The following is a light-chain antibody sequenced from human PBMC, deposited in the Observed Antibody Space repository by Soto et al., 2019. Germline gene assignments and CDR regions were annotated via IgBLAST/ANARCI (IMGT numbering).Light chain of an antibody. CDR3: QQLERYPST. J-gene: IGKJ4*01. CDR2: AAS. CDR1: QGIKSF. Sequence: IHLTQSPSSLSASVGYRFTITCGASQGIKSFLAWYQQKPGKAPKLLIYAASTLQSGVPSRFSGSGSGTDFTLTISSLQPEDFETYYCQQLERYPSTFGGGTKVDIK. V-gene: IGKV1-9*01.